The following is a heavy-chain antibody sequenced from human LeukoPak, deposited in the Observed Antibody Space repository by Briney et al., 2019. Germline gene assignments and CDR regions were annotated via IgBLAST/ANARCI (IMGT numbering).Heavy chain of an antibody. D-gene: IGHD4-17*01. CDR1: GFTFRDYY. CDR3: VRYRMTTNDYLDS. Sequence: PGGSLRLSCVGSGFTFRDYYMGWIRQAPGKGLEWVSYIGSGGSAIQYGDSVRGRVTVSRDNAKESLYLQMNSLRGEDTAMYYCVRYRMTTNDYLDSWGQGTLVTVSS. CDR2: IGSGGSAI. V-gene: IGHV3-11*01. J-gene: IGHJ4*02.